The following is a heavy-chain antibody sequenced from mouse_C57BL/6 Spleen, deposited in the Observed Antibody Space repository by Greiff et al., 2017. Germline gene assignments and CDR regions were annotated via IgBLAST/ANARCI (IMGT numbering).Heavy chain of an antibody. Sequence: QVTLKESGPGILQSSQTLSLTCSFSGFSLSTSGMGVSWIRQPSGKGLEWLAHIYWDDDKRYNPSLKSRLTISKDTSRNQVFLKITSVDTADTATYYCARGYDYAWFAYWGQGTLVTVSA. CDR2: IYWDDDK. CDR1: GFSLSTSGMG. V-gene: IGHV8-12*01. D-gene: IGHD2-4*01. CDR3: ARGYDYAWFAY. J-gene: IGHJ3*01.